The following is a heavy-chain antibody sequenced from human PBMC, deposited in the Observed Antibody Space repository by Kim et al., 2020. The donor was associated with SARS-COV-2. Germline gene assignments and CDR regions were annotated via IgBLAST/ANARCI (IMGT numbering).Heavy chain of an antibody. V-gene: IGHV4-39*01. CDR2: IYYSGST. CDR3: ARHEPYYGSGSYGLY. J-gene: IGHJ4*01. CDR1: GGSISSSSYY. D-gene: IGHD3-10*01. Sequence: SETLSLTCTVSGGSISSSSYYWGWIRQPPGKGLEWIGSIYYSGSTYYNPSLKSRVTISVDTSKNQFSLKLSSVTAADTAVYYCARHEPYYGSGSYGLYWG.